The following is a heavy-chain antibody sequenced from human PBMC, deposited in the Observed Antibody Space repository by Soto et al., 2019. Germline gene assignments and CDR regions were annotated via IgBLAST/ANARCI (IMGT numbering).Heavy chain of an antibody. D-gene: IGHD2-15*01. V-gene: IGHV3-23*01. CDR3: AKAAATSGGDFEY. CDR2: IIVGGST. CDR1: GFICSSYD. J-gene: IGHJ4*02. Sequence: PGGSLRLSCAVSGFICSSYDMSWVRQAPGKGLEWVSTIIVGGSTHYEDSVNGRFTITRDSSKNTVYLQMNSLVDGDTAFYYGAKAAATSGGDFEYCGQGTMVTVSS.